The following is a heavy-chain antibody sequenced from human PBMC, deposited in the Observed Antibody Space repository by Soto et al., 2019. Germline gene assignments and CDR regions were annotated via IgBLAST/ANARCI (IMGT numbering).Heavy chain of an antibody. J-gene: IGHJ4*02. CDR2: IYHSGST. Sequence: SETLSLTCAVSGYSISSGYYWGWIRQPPGKGLEWIGSIYHSGSTYYNPSLKSRVTISVDTSKNQFSLKLSSVTAADTAVYYCARATGTTFDFDYWGQGTLVTVSS. V-gene: IGHV4-38-2*01. D-gene: IGHD1-7*01. CDR1: GYSISSGYY. CDR3: ARATGTTFDFDY.